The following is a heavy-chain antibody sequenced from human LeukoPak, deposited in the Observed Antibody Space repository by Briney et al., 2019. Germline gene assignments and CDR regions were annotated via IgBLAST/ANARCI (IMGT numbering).Heavy chain of an antibody. CDR3: AREGLTMVRGVINYFDY. Sequence: SETLSLTCTVSGGSISSYYWSWIRQPAGKGLEWIGRIYTSGSTNYNPSLKSRVTMSVDTSKNQFSRKLSSVTAADTAVYYCAREGLTMVRGVINYFDYWGQGTLVTVSS. V-gene: IGHV4-4*07. CDR1: GGSISSYY. CDR2: IYTSGST. J-gene: IGHJ4*02. D-gene: IGHD3-10*01.